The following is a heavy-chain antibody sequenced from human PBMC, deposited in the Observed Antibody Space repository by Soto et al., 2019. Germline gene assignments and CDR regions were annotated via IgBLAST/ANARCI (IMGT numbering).Heavy chain of an antibody. V-gene: IGHV1-69*13. J-gene: IGHJ4*02. CDR3: ARDGDYYDSSGYYYSPYFDY. Sequence: GASVKVSCKASGGTFSSYAISWVRQAPGRGLEWMGGIIPIFGTANYAQKFQGRVTITADESTSTAYMELSSLRSEDTAVYYCARDGDYYDSSGYYYSPYFDYWGQGTLVTVSS. D-gene: IGHD3-22*01. CDR1: GGTFSSYA. CDR2: IIPIFGTA.